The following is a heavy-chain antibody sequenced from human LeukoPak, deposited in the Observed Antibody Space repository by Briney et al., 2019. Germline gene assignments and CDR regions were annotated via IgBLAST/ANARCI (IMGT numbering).Heavy chain of an antibody. CDR3: TTDPSSGWSDFDY. CDR1: GFTFSNAW. J-gene: IGHJ4*02. D-gene: IGHD6-19*01. V-gene: IGHV3-15*01. CDR2: IKSKTDGGTT. Sequence: GGSLRLSCAASGFTFSNAWMSWVRQAPGKGLEWVGRIKSKTDGGTTDYAAPVKGRFTISRDDSKNTLYLQMNSLKTEDTAVNYCTTDPSSGWSDFDYWGQGTLVTVSS.